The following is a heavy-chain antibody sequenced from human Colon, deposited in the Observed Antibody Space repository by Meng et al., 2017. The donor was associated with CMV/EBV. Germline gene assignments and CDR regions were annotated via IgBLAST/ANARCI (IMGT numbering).Heavy chain of an antibody. CDR3: AKNGAWFRLDS. J-gene: IGHJ4*02. Sequence: GESLKISCVGSGFTFSSYAMTWVRQAPGKGLDWVAVIGSSGTIIRYADSVKGRSDISRDNSTNTLYLEMNSLRVEDTTVYYCAKNGAWFRLDSWGQGTPVTVSS. CDR1: GFTFSSYA. V-gene: IGHV3-23*01. D-gene: IGHD6-19*01. CDR2: IGSSGTII.